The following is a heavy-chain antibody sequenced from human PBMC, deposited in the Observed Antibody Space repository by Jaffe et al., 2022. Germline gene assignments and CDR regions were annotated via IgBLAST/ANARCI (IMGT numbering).Heavy chain of an antibody. V-gene: IGHV3-7*05. CDR2: IKQDGSEK. Sequence: EVQLVESGGGLVQPGGSLRLSCAASGFTFSSYWMSWVRQAPGKGLEWVANIKQDGSEKYYVDSVKGRFTISRDNAKNSLYLQMNSLRAEDTAVYYCARVYSSSWHGPFDYWGQGTLVTVSS. CDR1: GFTFSSYW. D-gene: IGHD6-13*01. CDR3: ARVYSSSWHGPFDY. J-gene: IGHJ4*02.